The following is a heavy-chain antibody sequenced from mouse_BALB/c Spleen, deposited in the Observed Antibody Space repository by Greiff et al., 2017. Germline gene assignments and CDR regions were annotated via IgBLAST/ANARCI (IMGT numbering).Heavy chain of an antibody. CDR3: AKRVNWDDYAMDY. V-gene: IGHV14-3*02. Sequence: VQLKQSGAELVKPGASLKLSCTASGFTFKDNYMHWVRQSPEKGLEWIGRIDTANGNTKYAPKFQGKATITADTSSNTVYLQLSSLTSEDTAVYYCAKRVNWDDYAMDYWGQGTSVTVSS. CDR2: IDTANGNT. J-gene: IGHJ4*01. CDR1: GFTFKDNY. D-gene: IGHD4-1*01.